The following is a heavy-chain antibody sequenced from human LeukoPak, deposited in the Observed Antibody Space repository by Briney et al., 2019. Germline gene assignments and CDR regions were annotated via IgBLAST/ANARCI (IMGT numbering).Heavy chain of an antibody. CDR2: IYYSGST. J-gene: IGHJ4*02. CDR3: ASGGVVPAAPLDY. Sequence: SETLSLTCTVSGGSISSYYWNWIRQPPGKGLEWIGYIYYSGSTNYNPSLKSRVTISVDTSKNQFSLKLSSVTAADTAVYYCASGGVVPAAPLDYWGQGTLVTVSS. CDR1: GGSISSYY. D-gene: IGHD2-2*01. V-gene: IGHV4-59*12.